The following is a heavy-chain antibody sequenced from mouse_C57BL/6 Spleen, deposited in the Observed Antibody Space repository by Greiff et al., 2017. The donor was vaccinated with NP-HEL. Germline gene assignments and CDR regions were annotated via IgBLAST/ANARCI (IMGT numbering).Heavy chain of an antibody. D-gene: IGHD2-3*01. V-gene: IGHV5-17*01. CDR1: GFTFSDYG. CDR2: ISSGSSTI. Sequence: EVQGVESGGGLVKPGGSLKLSCAASGFTFSDYGMHWVRQAPEKGLEWVAYISSGSSTIYYADTVKGRFTISRDNAKNTLFLQMTSLRSEDTAMYYWARTGDDGYPYWYFDVWGTGTTVTVSS. J-gene: IGHJ1*03. CDR3: ARTGDDGYPYWYFDV.